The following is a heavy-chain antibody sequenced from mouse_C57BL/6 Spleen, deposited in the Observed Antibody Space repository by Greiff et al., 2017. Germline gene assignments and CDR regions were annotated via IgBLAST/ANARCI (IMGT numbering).Heavy chain of an antibody. CDR2: IYPGSGNT. V-gene: IGHV1-76*01. CDR1: GYTFTDYY. D-gene: IGHD2-13*01. Sequence: VQLVESGAELVRPGASVKLSCKASGYTFTDYYINWVKQRPGQGLEWIARIYPGSGNTYYNEKFKGKATLTAEKSSSTAYMQLSSLTSEDSAVYFCARSDSRGFAYWGQGTLVTVSA. J-gene: IGHJ3*01. CDR3: ARSDSRGFAY.